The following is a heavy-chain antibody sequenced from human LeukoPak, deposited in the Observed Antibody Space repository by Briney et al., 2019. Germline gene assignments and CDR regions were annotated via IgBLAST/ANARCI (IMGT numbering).Heavy chain of an antibody. CDR2: IKVYGSEK. CDR1: QFTFSSYW. Sequence: GGSLRLSCAASQFTFSSYWMTWVRQAPGKGLEWVANIKVYGSEKYYVDSVKGRFTISRDNAKNSQYLQMNSLRAEDTAVYYCARKVGANTPMYYYYYMDVWGKGTTVTVSS. V-gene: IGHV3-7*01. CDR3: ARKVGANTPMYYYYYMDV. D-gene: IGHD1-26*01. J-gene: IGHJ6*03.